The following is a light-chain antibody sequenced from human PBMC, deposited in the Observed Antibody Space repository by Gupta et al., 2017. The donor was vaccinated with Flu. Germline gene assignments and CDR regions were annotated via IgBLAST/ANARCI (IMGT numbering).Light chain of an antibody. V-gene: IGLV1-40*01. CDR1: SANIGAGYA. J-gene: IGLJ1*01. CDR3: HSYYSSLSVYV. Sequence: SANIGAGYAVQWYQQLPGPAPKLLIYANSNRPSSVPHRFSGAKSDISAALAITGLQAGDEADYYCHSYYSSLSVYVFGTGTKV. CDR2: ANS.